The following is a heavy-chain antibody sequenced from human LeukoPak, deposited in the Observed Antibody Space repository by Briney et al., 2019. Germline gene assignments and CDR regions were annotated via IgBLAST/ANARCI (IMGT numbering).Heavy chain of an antibody. CDR2: ISGSGGST. CDR1: GFTFSSYA. CDR3: ARDILTGLRYFDY. Sequence: GGSLRLSCAASGFTFSSYAMSWVRQAPGKGLEWVSGISGSGGSTYYADSVKGRFTISRDNSKNTLYLQMNSLRAEDTAVYYCARDILTGLRYFDYWGQGTLVTVSS. D-gene: IGHD3-9*01. J-gene: IGHJ4*02. V-gene: IGHV3-23*01.